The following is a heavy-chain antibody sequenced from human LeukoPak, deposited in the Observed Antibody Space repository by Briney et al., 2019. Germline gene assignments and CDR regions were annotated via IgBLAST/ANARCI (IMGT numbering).Heavy chain of an antibody. V-gene: IGHV3-23*01. Sequence: GGSLRLSCAASGFTFSSYAMSWVRQAPGKGLEWVSVISGSGVNTYYADSVKGRFTISRDNSKNTLFLQMNSLRAEDTAVYYCAKGSVPVVAMNAFEIWGQGTMVTVSS. D-gene: IGHD2-2*01. CDR3: AKGSVPVVAMNAFEI. CDR2: ISGSGVNT. J-gene: IGHJ3*02. CDR1: GFTFSSYA.